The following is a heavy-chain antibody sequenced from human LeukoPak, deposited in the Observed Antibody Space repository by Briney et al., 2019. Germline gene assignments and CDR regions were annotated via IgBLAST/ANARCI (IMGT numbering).Heavy chain of an antibody. J-gene: IGHJ3*02. CDR2: INPNSGGT. CDR1: GYTFTGYY. Sequence: SVRLSCNASGYTFTGYYMHWVRQDPGQGCEWMGWINPNSGGTNYAQKCHGRVTMTRDTSISTAYMELSRLRSEDTAVYYCARGLVGAYDAFDIWGQGTMVTVSS. V-gene: IGHV1-2*02. CDR3: ARGLVGAYDAFDI. D-gene: IGHD1-26*01.